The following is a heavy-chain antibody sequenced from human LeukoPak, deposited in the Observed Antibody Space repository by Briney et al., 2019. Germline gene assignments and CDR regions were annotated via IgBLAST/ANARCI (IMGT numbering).Heavy chain of an antibody. D-gene: IGHD1-26*01. CDR3: AKDREKAVGATIFDH. J-gene: IGHJ4*02. Sequence: GGSLRLSCAVSGFTFSDYAMSWVRQAPGKGLEWVLGISFSGRSTNYADSVKGRFIISRDNSNNTLHLQMNSLRAEDTAVYYCAKDREKAVGATIFDHWGQGTLVTVSS. CDR2: ISFSGRST. CDR1: GFTFSDYA. V-gene: IGHV3-23*01.